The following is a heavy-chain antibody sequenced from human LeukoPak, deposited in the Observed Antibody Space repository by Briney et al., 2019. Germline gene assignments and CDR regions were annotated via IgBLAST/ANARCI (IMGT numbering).Heavy chain of an antibody. V-gene: IGHV1-69*13. CDR2: IIPIFGTA. Sequence: SVKVSCKASGGTFSSYAISWVRQAPGQGLEWMGGIIPIFGTANYAQKFQGRVTITADESTSTAYMELSSLRSEDTAVYYCARRETPGAYYYGMDVWGQGTTVTVSS. D-gene: IGHD1-14*01. J-gene: IGHJ6*02. CDR3: ARRETPGAYYYGMDV. CDR1: GGTFSSYA.